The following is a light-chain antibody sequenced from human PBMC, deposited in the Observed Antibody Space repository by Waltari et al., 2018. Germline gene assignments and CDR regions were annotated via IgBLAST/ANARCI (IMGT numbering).Light chain of an antibody. CDR3: QAWDSSSDSYV. CDR2: QDK. J-gene: IGLJ1*01. V-gene: IGLV3-1*01. Sequence: SYELTQPPSVSVSAGQTASITCPGDKLVNKFVCWFQPRQGQSPVLVIYQDKKRPSGIPERFSGSNSGNTATLTISGTQPLDEADYYCQAWDSSSDSYVFGSGTKVTV. CDR1: KLVNKF.